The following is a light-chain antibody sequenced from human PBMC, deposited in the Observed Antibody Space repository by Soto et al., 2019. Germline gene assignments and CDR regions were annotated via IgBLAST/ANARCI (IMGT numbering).Light chain of an antibody. CDR3: QQYNNWPPIT. Sequence: EIVMTQSPATLSVSPGERATLSCRASQSVSSNLAWYQQKPGKAPSLLIYGASTRATGIPARFSGSGSGTEVTLTISSRQSEDVAAYYCQQYNNWPPITFGQGTRLEIK. V-gene: IGKV3-15*01. J-gene: IGKJ5*01. CDR1: QSVSSN. CDR2: GAS.